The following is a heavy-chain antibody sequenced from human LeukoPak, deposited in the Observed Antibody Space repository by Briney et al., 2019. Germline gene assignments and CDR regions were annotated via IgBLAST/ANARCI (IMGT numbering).Heavy chain of an antibody. V-gene: IGHV4-39*07. J-gene: IGHJ4*02. D-gene: IGHD7-27*01. CDR3: ATRKLGNDY. CDR2: IYYSGST. CDR1: VGSISSSRYY. Sequence: PLETLSLTCTVSVGSISSSRYYWGWIRDPPGKGLEWIGSIYYSGSTYYNPSLKSRVTISVDTSKNQFSLKLSSVTAADTAVYYCATRKLGNDYWGQGTLVTVSS.